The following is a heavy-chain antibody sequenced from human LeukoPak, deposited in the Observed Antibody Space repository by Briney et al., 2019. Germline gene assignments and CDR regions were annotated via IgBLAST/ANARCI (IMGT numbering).Heavy chain of an antibody. D-gene: IGHD5-18*01. J-gene: IGHJ4*02. CDR1: GYTFNNYA. Sequence: ASVKVSCKASGYTFNNYAMNWVRQAPGQGPEWMGWINTNTGNPTYAQGFTGRFVFSVDTSVSTAYLQISSLKAEDTAVYYCARSRYGYLPYFDYWGQGTLVTVSS. V-gene: IGHV7-4-1*02. CDR2: INTNTGNP. CDR3: ARSRYGYLPYFDY.